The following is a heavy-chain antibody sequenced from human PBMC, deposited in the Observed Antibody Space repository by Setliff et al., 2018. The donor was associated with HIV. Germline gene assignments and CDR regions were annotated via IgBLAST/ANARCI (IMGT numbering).Heavy chain of an antibody. D-gene: IGHD4-17*01. CDR3: ARRIYGNNPYFDY. V-gene: IGHV4-39*01. CDR2: VCYSGST. J-gene: IGHJ4*02. Sequence: SETLSLTCIASGGSISPTNYCWGWIRQTPGQGLEWIGTVCYSGSTYYNPSLKSRVTISVDTSKNQSSLKLSSVTAADTAIYYCARRIYGNNPYFDYWSQGTLVTV. CDR1: GGSISPTNYC.